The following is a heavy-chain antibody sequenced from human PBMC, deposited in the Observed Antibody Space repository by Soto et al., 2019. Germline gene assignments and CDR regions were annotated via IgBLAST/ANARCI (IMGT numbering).Heavy chain of an antibody. Sequence: SETLSLTCTVSGGSISSYYWSWIRQPPGKGLEWIGYIYYSGSTNYNPSLKSRVTISVDTSKNQFSLKLSSVTAADTAVHYCARGPLVYCSGGSCYSWVWQWFDPWGQGTLVTVSS. D-gene: IGHD2-15*01. CDR3: ARGPLVYCSGGSCYSWVWQWFDP. V-gene: IGHV4-59*01. J-gene: IGHJ5*02. CDR1: GGSISSYY. CDR2: IYYSGST.